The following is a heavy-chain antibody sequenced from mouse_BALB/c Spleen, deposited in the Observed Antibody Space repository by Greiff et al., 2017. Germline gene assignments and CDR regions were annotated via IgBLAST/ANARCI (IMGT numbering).Heavy chain of an antibody. CDR2: ISSGGGNT. CDR1: GFTFSSYT. CDR3: ARFGYYFDY. Sequence: EVKLMESGGGLVKPGGSLKLSCAASGFTFSSYTMSWVRQTPEKRLEWVATISSGGGNTYYPDSVKGRFTISRDNAKNNLYLQMSSLRSEDTALYYCARFGYYFDYWGQGTTLTVSS. J-gene: IGHJ2*01. V-gene: IGHV5-9*03.